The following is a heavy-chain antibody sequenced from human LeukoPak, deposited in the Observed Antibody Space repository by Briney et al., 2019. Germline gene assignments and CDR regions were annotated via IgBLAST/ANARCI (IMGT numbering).Heavy chain of an antibody. J-gene: IGHJ5*02. CDR2: IYTSGST. CDR3: ARGTSSWYAYNWFDP. Sequence: PSETLSHTCTVSGGSISSGSYYWSWIRQPAGKGLEWIGRIYTSGSTNYNPSLKSRVTISVDTSKNQFSLKLSSVTAADTAVYYCARGTSSWYAYNWFDPWGQGTLVTVSS. D-gene: IGHD6-13*01. CDR1: GGSISSGSYY. V-gene: IGHV4-61*02.